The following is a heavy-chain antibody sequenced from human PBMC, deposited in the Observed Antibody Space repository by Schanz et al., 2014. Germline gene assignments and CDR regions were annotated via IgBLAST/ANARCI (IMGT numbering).Heavy chain of an antibody. CDR3: TRGGYSYALSAFDI. D-gene: IGHD5-18*01. J-gene: IGHJ3*02. CDR1: GYSFISHA. Sequence: QVQLVQSGAEVKKPGASVKVSCKASGYSFISHAIHWVRQAPGQGLEWIGWISAQTGDTRYAQKMQGRVTMTRDTSTSTVYMELSSLRSDDTALYYCTRGGYSYALSAFDIWGQGTMVTVSS. V-gene: IGHV1-3*01. CDR2: ISAQTGDT.